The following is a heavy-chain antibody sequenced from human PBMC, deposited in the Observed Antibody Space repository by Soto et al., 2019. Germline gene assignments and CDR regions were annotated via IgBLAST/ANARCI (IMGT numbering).Heavy chain of an antibody. CDR2: IYYSGST. V-gene: IGHV4-31*03. J-gene: IGHJ6*02. D-gene: IGHD6-13*01. Sequence: SETLSLTCTFSVGSIISGGYYWSWIRQHPGKGLEWIGYIYYSGSTYYNPSLKSRVTISVDTSKNQFSLKLSSVTAADTAVYYCAREVLGYSSSWRYYYGMDVWGQGTTVTSP. CDR3: AREVLGYSSSWRYYYGMDV. CDR1: VGSIISGGYY.